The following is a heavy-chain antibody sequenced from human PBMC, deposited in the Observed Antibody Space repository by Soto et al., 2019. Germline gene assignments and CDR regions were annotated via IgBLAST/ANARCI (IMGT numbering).Heavy chain of an antibody. Sequence: QVQLQQCGAGLLKPSETLSLTCAVYGGSFSGYYWSWIRQPPGKGLEWIGEINHSESTNYNPSLKYRVTISVDTPEYQFSLKLRSWTAGDTSVSYCERVDPLRYFDWPHRAGYFDYWGQGTLVTASS. CDR2: INHSEST. V-gene: IGHV4-34*01. CDR3: ERVDPLRYFDWPHRAGYFDY. CDR1: GGSFSGYY. D-gene: IGHD3-9*01. J-gene: IGHJ4*02.